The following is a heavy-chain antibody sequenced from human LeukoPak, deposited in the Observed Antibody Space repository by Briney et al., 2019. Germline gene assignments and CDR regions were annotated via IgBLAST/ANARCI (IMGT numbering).Heavy chain of an antibody. V-gene: IGHV3-30-3*01. CDR3: ARDKGINFDWLFFFDY. D-gene: IGHD3-9*01. CDR2: ISYDGSSK. J-gene: IGHJ4*02. Sequence: HPGGSLRLSCAASGFTFSSSAMNWVRQAPGKGLEWVAVISYDGSSKYYADSVKGRFTISSDNSKNTLYLQMNSLRAEDTAVYYCARDKGINFDWLFFFDYWGQGTLVTVSS. CDR1: GFTFSSSA.